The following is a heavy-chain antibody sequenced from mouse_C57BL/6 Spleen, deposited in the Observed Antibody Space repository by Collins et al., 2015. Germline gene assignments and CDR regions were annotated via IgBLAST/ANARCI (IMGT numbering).Heavy chain of an antibody. Sequence: EVQLQQSGPELVKPGASVKISCKASGYTFTDYYMNWVKQSHGKSLEWIGDTNPNNGGTSYNQKFKGKATLTVDKSSSTAYMELRSLTSEDSAVYYCARRWLLQFAYWGQGTLVTVSA. V-gene: IGHV1-26*01. D-gene: IGHD2-3*01. J-gene: IGHJ3*01. CDR3: ARRWLLQFAY. CDR2: TNPNNGGT. CDR1: GYTFTDYY.